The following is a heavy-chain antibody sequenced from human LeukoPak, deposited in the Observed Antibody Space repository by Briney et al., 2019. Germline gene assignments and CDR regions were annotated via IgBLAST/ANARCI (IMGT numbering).Heavy chain of an antibody. D-gene: IGHD2-2*01. V-gene: IGHV1-2*02. Sequence: ASVKVSCKASGYTFTGYYMHWVRQAPGQGLEWMGWINPNSGGTNYAQKFQGRVTMTRDTSISTAYMGLSRLRSDDTAVYYCAREGYCSSTSCYPDYWGQGTLVTVSS. CDR2: INPNSGGT. CDR1: GYTFTGYY. CDR3: AREGYCSSTSCYPDY. J-gene: IGHJ4*02.